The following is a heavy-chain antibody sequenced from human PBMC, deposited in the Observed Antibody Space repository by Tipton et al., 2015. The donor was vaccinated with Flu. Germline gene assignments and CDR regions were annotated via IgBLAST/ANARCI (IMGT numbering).Heavy chain of an antibody. J-gene: IGHJ3*02. D-gene: IGHD2-15*01. Sequence: TLSLTCAVHGGSFSGYYWSWIRQPPGKGLEWIGEINHSGSTNYNPSLKSRVTISGDTSKNQFSLKLSSVTAADTAVFYCVAHCSGVRYSHAFDIWGQGTMVTVSS. CDR1: GGSFSGYY. CDR2: INHSGST. CDR3: VAHCSGVRYSHAFDI. V-gene: IGHV4-34*01.